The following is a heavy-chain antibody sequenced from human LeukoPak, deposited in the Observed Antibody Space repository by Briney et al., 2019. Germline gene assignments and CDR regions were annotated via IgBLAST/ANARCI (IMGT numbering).Heavy chain of an antibody. J-gene: IGHJ4*02. D-gene: IGHD6-13*01. Sequence: GGSLRLSCAASGFTFSSYGMHWVRQAPGKGLEWVAVIWYDGSNKYYADSVKGRFTISRDNSKNTLYLQMNSLRAEDTAVYYRAKDGIAAAGTGYFDYWGQGTLVTVSS. CDR3: AKDGIAAAGTGYFDY. V-gene: IGHV3-33*06. CDR2: IWYDGSNK. CDR1: GFTFSSYG.